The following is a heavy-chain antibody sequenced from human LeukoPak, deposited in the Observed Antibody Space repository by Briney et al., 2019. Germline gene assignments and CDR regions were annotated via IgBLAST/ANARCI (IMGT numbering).Heavy chain of an antibody. Sequence: RASVKVSCKASGGTFSSYAISWVRQAPGQGLEWMGGIIPIFGTANYAQKFQGRVTITADESTSTAYVELSSLRSEDTAVYYCARDGAISPYSSSWYWFDPWGQGTLVTVSS. J-gene: IGHJ5*02. V-gene: IGHV1-69*13. CDR3: ARDGAISPYSSSWYWFDP. CDR1: GGTFSSYA. D-gene: IGHD6-13*01. CDR2: IIPIFGTA.